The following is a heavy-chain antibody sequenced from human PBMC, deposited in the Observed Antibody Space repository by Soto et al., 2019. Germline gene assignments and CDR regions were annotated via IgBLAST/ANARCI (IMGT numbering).Heavy chain of an antibody. J-gene: IGHJ5*02. CDR2: INHSGST. Sequence: PSQTLSLTCAVYVGSFSGYYWICILPPPVKVLDWIVEINHSGSTNYNPSLKSRVTISVDTSKNQFSLKLSSVTAADTAVYYCARGHTIFGVVTRVWFEPWGQGTLVTVSS. V-gene: IGHV4-34*01. D-gene: IGHD3-3*01. CDR1: VGSFSGYY. CDR3: ARGHTIFGVVTRVWFEP.